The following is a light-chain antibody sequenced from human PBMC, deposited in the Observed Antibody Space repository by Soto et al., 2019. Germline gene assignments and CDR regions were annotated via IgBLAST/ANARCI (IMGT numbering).Light chain of an antibody. CDR1: SSNIGSNY. Sequence: QSLLTQPPSASGTPGQRVTISCSGSSSNIGSNYVYWYQQLPGTAPKLLIYRNNQRPSGVPDRFSGSKSGTSVSLAISGLRSEDEADYYCAAWDDSLSGRGVFGGGTKLTVL. CDR2: RNN. J-gene: IGLJ2*01. CDR3: AAWDDSLSGRGV. V-gene: IGLV1-47*01.